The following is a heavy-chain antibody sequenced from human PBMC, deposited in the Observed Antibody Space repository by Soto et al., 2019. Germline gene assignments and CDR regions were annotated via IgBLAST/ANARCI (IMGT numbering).Heavy chain of an antibody. V-gene: IGHV1-2*04. CDR1: GYTFTGYY. CDR2: INPNSGGT. Sequence: ASVKVSCKASGYTFTGYYMHWVRQAPGQGLEWMGWINPNSGGTNYAQKFQGWVTMTRDTSISTAYMELSRLRSDDTAVYYCARGQGVAGRIGLDAFDIWGQGTMVTVSS. D-gene: IGHD6-19*01. J-gene: IGHJ3*02. CDR3: ARGQGVAGRIGLDAFDI.